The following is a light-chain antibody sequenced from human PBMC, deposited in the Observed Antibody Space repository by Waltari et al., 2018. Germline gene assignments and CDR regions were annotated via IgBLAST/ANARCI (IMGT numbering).Light chain of an antibody. CDR1: YANLGRNV. Sequence: QSVLTQPPSASGTPVQRVSISCSGSYANLGRNVLYWYPQLPGPAPKLLIYRNNQRPTGVPDRLSASTDGTTASLAISGLRSEDEAIYYCAAWDESHYVFGPGTKVTVL. V-gene: IGLV1-47*01. J-gene: IGLJ1*01. CDR3: AAWDESHYV. CDR2: RNN.